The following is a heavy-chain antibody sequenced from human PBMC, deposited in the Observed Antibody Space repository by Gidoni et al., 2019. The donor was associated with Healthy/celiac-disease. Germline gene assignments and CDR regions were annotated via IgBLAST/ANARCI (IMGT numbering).Heavy chain of an antibody. CDR1: GYTFTGYY. CDR2: INPNCGGT. V-gene: IGHV1-2*04. J-gene: IGHJ6*03. CDR3: ARDGHRSGSYYNGGYYYYYMDV. D-gene: IGHD3-10*01. Sequence: QVQLVQSGAEVKKPGASVKVSCKASGYTFTGYYMHWVLQAPGQGLEWMGWINPNCGGTNYAQKFQGWVTMTRDTSISTAYMELSRLRSDDTAVYYCARDGHRSGSYYNGGYYYYYMDVWGKGTTVTVSS.